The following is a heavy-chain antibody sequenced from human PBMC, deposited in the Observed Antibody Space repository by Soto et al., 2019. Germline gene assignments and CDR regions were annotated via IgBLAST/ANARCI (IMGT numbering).Heavy chain of an antibody. D-gene: IGHD5-12*01. Sequence: PSETLSLTCAVSGGSFSGYYWSWIRQPPGKGLEWIGEINHRGSTYYNPSLNSRATISVDTSNNHFSLKLSSVTAADTAVYYCARVWGYSGYGRSDDSWGHGTLVTVSS. J-gene: IGHJ5*01. CDR1: GGSFSGYY. CDR3: ARVWGYSGYGRSDDS. CDR2: INHRGST. V-gene: IGHV4-34*01.